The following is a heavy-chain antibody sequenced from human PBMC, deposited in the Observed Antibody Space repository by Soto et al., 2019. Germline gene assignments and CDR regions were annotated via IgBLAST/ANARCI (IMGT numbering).Heavy chain of an antibody. CDR2: IYYSGST. Sequence: TLSLTCTVSGGSTSSGDYYWSWIRQPPGKGLEWIGYIYYSGSTYYNPSLKSRITISVDTSKNQFSLKLSSVTAADTAVYYCARSGPLYDSTGFYWYFDLWGRGTLVTVSS. J-gene: IGHJ2*01. V-gene: IGHV4-30-4*01. D-gene: IGHD3-22*01. CDR1: GGSTSSGDYY. CDR3: ARSGPLYDSTGFYWYFDL.